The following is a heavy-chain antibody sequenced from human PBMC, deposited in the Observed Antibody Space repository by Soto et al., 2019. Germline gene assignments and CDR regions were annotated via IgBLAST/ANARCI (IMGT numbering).Heavy chain of an antibody. J-gene: IGHJ4*02. CDR3: AREGYSYGTYFAY. V-gene: IGHV3-7*01. CDR1: GFIFSNYW. Sequence: EVQLVESGGGLVQPGGSLRLSCAASGFIFSNYWMSWVRQAPGKGLEWVANIKQDGNEKYYVDSVKGRFTISRDNAKNSLYLQMNSLRAEDTAVYYCAREGYSYGTYFAYWGQGTLITVTS. CDR2: IKQDGNEK. D-gene: IGHD5-18*01.